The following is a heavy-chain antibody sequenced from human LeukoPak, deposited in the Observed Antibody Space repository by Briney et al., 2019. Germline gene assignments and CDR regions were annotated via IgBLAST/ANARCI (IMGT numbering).Heavy chain of an antibody. D-gene: IGHD5-18*01. CDR2: SYPGDSDS. CDR3: ARRNQLWLPSDYYYYYGMDV. Sequence: GESLKISCKGSGYSFTSYWIGWVRPMPGKGLEWMGISYPGDSDSRYSTSLQGQVTISADKAISTAYLQWCNLKASDTAVYYRARRNQLWLPSDYYYYYGMDVWGQGTTVTVSS. J-gene: IGHJ6*02. CDR1: GYSFTSYW. V-gene: IGHV5-51*01.